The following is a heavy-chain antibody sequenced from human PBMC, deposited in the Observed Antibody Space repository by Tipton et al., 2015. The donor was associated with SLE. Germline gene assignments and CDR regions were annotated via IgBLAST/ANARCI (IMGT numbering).Heavy chain of an antibody. CDR1: GGSINSPRYF. CDR2: MDYSGSS. Sequence: TLSLTCTLSGGSINSPRYFLNWIRQAAGKGLEWIGRMDYSGSSKYNPSLKSRVTISVGTSKNQFSLEMSSVTAADTAVYFCAREEMVMPTPRFFYYKMDVWGKGTTVTVSS. J-gene: IGHJ6*03. V-gene: IGHV4-61*02. CDR3: AREEMVMPTPRFFYYKMDV. D-gene: IGHD2-21*01.